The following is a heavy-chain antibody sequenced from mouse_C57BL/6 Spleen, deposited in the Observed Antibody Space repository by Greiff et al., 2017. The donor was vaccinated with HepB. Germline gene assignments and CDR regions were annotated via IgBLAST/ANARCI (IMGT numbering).Heavy chain of an antibody. CDR2: IDPSDSYT. CDR1: GYTFTSYW. Sequence: QVQLQQPGAELVKPGASVKLSCKASGYTFTSYWMQWVKQRPGQGLEWIGEIDPSDSYTNYNQKFKGKATLTVDTSSSTAYMQLSSLTSEDSAVYYCARCDYDEDYYAMDYWGQGTSVTVSS. D-gene: IGHD2-4*01. CDR3: ARCDYDEDYYAMDY. V-gene: IGHV1-50*01. J-gene: IGHJ4*01.